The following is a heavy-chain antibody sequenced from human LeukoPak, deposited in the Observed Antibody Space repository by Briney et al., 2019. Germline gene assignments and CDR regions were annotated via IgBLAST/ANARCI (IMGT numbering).Heavy chain of an antibody. CDR3: ARATLPIYDYVWGSYRH. CDR1: GYTFTGYY. CDR2: ISAYNGNT. J-gene: IGHJ4*02. V-gene: IGHV1-18*04. D-gene: IGHD3-16*02. Sequence: ASVKVSCKASGYTFTGYYMHWVRQAPGQGLEWMGWISAYNGNTNYAQKLQGRVTMTTDTSTSTAYMELRSLRSDDTAVYYCARATLPIYDYVWGSYRHWGQGTLVTVSS.